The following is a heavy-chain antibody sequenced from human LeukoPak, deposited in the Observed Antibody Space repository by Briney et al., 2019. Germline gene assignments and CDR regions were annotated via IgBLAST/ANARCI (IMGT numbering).Heavy chain of an antibody. J-gene: IGHJ4*02. D-gene: IGHD3-10*01. CDR1: GGTFSSYA. CDR2: IIPIFGTA. CDR3: ARERIQYYYGSGSSK. Sequence: GSSVKVSCKASGGTFSSYAISWVRQAPGQGLEWMGGIIPIFGTANYAQKFQGRVTITADESTSTAYMELSSLRSEDTAVYYCARERIQYYYGSGSSKWGQGTLVTVSS. V-gene: IGHV1-69*01.